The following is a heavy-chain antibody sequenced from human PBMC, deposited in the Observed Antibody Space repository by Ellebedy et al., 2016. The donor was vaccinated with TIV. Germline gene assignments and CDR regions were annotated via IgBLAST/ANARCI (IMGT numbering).Heavy chain of an antibody. Sequence: GESLKISCAASGFTFSSYAMSWVRQAPGKGLEWVSAISGSGGSTYYADSVKGRFTISRDNSKNTLYLQMNSLRAEDTAVYYCAKDHYGSGSSWLVGASHQSDYWGQGTLVTVSS. CDR2: ISGSGGST. D-gene: IGHD3-10*01. CDR1: GFTFSSYA. J-gene: IGHJ4*02. V-gene: IGHV3-23*01. CDR3: AKDHYGSGSSWLVGASHQSDY.